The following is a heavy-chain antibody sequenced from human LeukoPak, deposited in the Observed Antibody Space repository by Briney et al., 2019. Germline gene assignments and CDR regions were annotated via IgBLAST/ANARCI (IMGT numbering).Heavy chain of an antibody. V-gene: IGHV3-30*18. CDR2: ISCDGSNK. CDR1: GFTFSSYG. J-gene: IGHJ4*02. D-gene: IGHD5-18*01. Sequence: PGRSLRLSCAASGFTFSSYGMHWVRQAPGKGLEWVAVISCDGSNKYYADSVKGRFTISRDNSKNALYLQMNSLRAEDTAVYYCAKDRSSSLRGTAMVDWGQGTLVTVSS. CDR3: AKDRSSSLRGTAMVD.